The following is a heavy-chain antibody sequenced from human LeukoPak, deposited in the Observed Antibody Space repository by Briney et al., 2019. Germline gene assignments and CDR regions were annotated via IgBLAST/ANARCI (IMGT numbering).Heavy chain of an antibody. CDR2: IIPIFGTA. CDR1: GGTFSSYA. CDR3: ARDLKVGATYFDY. D-gene: IGHD1-26*01. J-gene: IGHJ4*02. V-gene: IGHV1-69*13. Sequence: GASVKVSCKASGGTFSSYAISWVRQAPGQGLERMGGIIPIFGTANYAQKFQGRVTITADESTSTAYMELSSLRSGDTAVYYCARDLKVGATYFDYWGQGTLVTVSS.